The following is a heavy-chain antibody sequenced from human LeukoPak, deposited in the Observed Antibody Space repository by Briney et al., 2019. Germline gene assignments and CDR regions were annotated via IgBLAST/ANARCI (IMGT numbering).Heavy chain of an antibody. CDR1: GFSISSYY. CDR3: ARGRGGYSYGTHYYYYYMDV. V-gene: IGHV4-4*07. D-gene: IGHD5-18*01. J-gene: IGHJ6*03. Sequence: PSETLSLTCTASGFSISSYYWSWIRQPAGKGLEWIGRIYTSGSTNYNPSPKSRVTMSADTSKNKFSLKLSSVTAADTAVYYCARGRGGYSYGTHYYYYYMDVWGKGTTVTVSS. CDR2: IYTSGST.